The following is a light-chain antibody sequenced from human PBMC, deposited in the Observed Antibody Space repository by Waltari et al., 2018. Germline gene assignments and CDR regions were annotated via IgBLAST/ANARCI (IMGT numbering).Light chain of an antibody. CDR3: SSYAGSYTVI. V-gene: IGLV2-23*01. J-gene: IGLJ2*01. Sequence: QSALTQPASVSGSPGQSITISCTGTSSDVGSYNLVSWYQEYPGKAPNVIIYDDNKRPSGLSDRFSGSKSGNTASLTISGVQAEDEATYYCSSYAGSYTVIFGGGTKLTVL. CDR2: DDN. CDR1: SSDVGSYNL.